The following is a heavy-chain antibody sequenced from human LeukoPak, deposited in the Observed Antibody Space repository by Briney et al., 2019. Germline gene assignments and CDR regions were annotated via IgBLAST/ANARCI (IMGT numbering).Heavy chain of an antibody. D-gene: IGHD2-15*01. V-gene: IGHV3-11*01. CDR1: GFTFSDYY. CDR3: AKDQWYCSGGSCYSVLFGFDY. J-gene: IGHJ4*02. CDR2: ISSSGSTI. Sequence: GGSLRLSCAASGFTFSDYYMNWIRQAPGKGLEWVSYISSSGSTIYYADSVKGRFTISRDNAKNSLYLQMNSLRAEDTAVYYCAKDQWYCSGGSCYSVLFGFDYWGQGTLVTVSS.